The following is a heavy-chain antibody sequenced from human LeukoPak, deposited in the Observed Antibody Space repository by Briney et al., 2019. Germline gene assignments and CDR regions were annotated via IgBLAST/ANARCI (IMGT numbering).Heavy chain of an antibody. V-gene: IGHV3-48*02. CDR2: IGSSGSTI. CDR3: ASLYAYVWGHLFDF. J-gene: IGHJ4*02. D-gene: IGHD3-16*01. Sequence: GGSLRLSCAASGFTFSSYGMNWVRQAPGKGLEWVSDIGSSGSTILYADSVKGRFTISRDNAKSSLYLQMNSLRDEDTAVYYCASLYAYVWGHLFDFWGQGPLVTVSS. CDR1: GFTFSSYG.